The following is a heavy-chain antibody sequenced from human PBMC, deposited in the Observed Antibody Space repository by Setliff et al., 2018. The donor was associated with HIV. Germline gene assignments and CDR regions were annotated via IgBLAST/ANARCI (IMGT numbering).Heavy chain of an antibody. CDR1: GFTVSSSY. D-gene: IGHD6-25*01. J-gene: IGHJ4*02. CDR2: IYSDGST. Sequence: GGSLRLSCEASGFTVSSSYMAWVRQAPGKGLEWVSTIYSDGSTYHRDSVKGRFTLSRDNSKNTVYLQVGSLRPDDTAVYYCARVLPYNSALDNWGQGTLVTVSS. CDR3: ARVLPYNSALDN. V-gene: IGHV3-66*02.